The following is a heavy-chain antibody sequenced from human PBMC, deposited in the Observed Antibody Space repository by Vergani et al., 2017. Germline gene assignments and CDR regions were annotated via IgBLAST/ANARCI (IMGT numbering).Heavy chain of an antibody. D-gene: IGHD3-10*01. CDR2: ISGSGGST. J-gene: IGHJ6*02. CDR3: AKDLSVGSSYYYYGMDV. Sequence: EVQLLESGGGLVQPGGSLRLSCAASGFTFSSYAMSWVRQAPGKGLAWVSAISGSGGSTYYADSVKGRFTISRDNSKNTLYLQMNSLRAEDTAVYYCAKDLSVGSSYYYYGMDVWGQGTTVTVSS. V-gene: IGHV3-23*01. CDR1: GFTFSSYA.